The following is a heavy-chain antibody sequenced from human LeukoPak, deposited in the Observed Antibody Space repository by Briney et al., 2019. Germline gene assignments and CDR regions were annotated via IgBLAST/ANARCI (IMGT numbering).Heavy chain of an antibody. CDR2: IYYSGST. D-gene: IGHD5-18*01. CDR1: GGSISSYY. CDR3: AREGDNYGNWFDP. V-gene: IGHV4-59*01. J-gene: IGHJ5*02. Sequence: SETLSLTCTVSGGSISSYYWSWIRQPPGKGLEWIGYIYYSGSTNYNPSLKSRVTKSVDTSKNQFSLKLSSVTAADTAVYYCAREGDNYGNWFDPWGQGTLVTVSS.